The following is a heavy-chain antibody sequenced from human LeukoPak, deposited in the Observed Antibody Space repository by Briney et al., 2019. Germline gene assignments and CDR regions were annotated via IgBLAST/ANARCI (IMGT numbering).Heavy chain of an antibody. Sequence: PSETLSLTCTVSGGSISSSSYYWGWIRQPSGKGLEWIGSIYYSGSTYYNPSLKSRVTISVDTSKNQFSLKLSSVTAADTAVYYCARLPRIDIVVVPYFDYWGQGTLVTVSS. V-gene: IGHV4-39*01. D-gene: IGHD2-21*01. CDR2: IYYSGST. J-gene: IGHJ4*02. CDR3: ARLPRIDIVVVPYFDY. CDR1: GGSISSSSYY.